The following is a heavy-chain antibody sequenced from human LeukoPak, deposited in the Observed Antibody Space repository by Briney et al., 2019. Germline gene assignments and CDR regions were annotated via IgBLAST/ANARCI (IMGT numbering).Heavy chain of an antibody. CDR3: ATDGLTGRTDGTLES. J-gene: IGHJ4*02. D-gene: IGHD1-20*01. CDR1: GFTFSHYS. CDR2: ILYDGSNK. V-gene: IGHV3-30-3*01. Sequence: PGGSLRLSCVASGFTFSHYSMHWVRQAAGKGLEWVALILYDGSNKYYADSVRGRFTISRDDSKNTLYLQLNSLRAEDTAMYYCATDGLTGRTDGTLESWGQGTLVTVSS.